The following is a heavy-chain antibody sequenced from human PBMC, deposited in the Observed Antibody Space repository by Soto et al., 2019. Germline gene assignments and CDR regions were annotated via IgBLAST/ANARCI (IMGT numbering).Heavy chain of an antibody. CDR2: IYNSAST. CDR3: ASKSGRRDLTAAYYHYYQDV. Sequence: QVQLQESGPGLVKPSETLSLTCTVSGGSISSYYWSWIRQPPGQGLEWIRYIYNSASTNYTPSLKSPVTISVDTSKTWSSLKLNPGPGADSAVYSCASKSGRRDLTAAYYHYYQDVWGKRTKVTVS. D-gene: IGHD2-15*01. J-gene: IGHJ6*03. V-gene: IGHV4-4*08. CDR1: GGSISSYY.